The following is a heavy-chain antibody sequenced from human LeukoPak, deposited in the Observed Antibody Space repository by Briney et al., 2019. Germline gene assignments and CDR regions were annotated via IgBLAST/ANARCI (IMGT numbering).Heavy chain of an antibody. J-gene: IGHJ4*02. V-gene: IGHV3-23*01. D-gene: IGHD1-1*01. CDR2: ISESDGST. CDR3: AKSRNDRAFFDY. Sequence: GGSLRLSCAASGSTFSRYAMSWVRQAPGKGLEWLSAISESDGSTYYADSVKGRFTISRDNSKNTLYLQMNSLRAEDTAVYYCAKSRNDRAFFDYWGQGTLVTVSS. CDR1: GSTFSRYA.